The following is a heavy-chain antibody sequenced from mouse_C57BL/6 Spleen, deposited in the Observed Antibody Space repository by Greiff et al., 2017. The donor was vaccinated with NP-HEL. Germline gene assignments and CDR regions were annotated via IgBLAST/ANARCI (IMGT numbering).Heavy chain of an antibody. CDR3: AREPGKESAMDY. CDR1: GYTFTSYG. CDR2: IYPRSGNT. D-gene: IGHD6-1*01. J-gene: IGHJ4*01. Sequence: VQLQQPGAELARPGASVKLSCKASGYTFTSYGISWVKQRTGQGLEWIGEIYPRSGNTYYNEKFKGKATLTADKSSSTAYMELRSLTSEDSAVYLCAREPGKESAMDYWGQGTSVTVSS. V-gene: IGHV1-81*01.